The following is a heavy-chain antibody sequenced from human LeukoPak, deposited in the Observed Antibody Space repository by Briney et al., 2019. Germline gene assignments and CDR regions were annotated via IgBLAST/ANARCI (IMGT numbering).Heavy chain of an antibody. D-gene: IGHD3-10*01. J-gene: IGHJ4*02. Sequence: GALRLSCSASGFTFSRYAMHWVRQAPGKGLEYVSAISSNGGSTYYADSVKGRFTISRDNSRNTLHLQMSSLRVEDTTVYYCVKDSSSGSYFDYWGQGTLVTVSS. CDR2: ISSNGGST. CDR1: GFTFSRYA. V-gene: IGHV3-64D*06. CDR3: VKDSSSGSYFDY.